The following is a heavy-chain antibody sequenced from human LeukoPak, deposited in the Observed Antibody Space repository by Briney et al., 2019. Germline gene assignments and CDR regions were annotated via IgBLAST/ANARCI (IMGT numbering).Heavy chain of an antibody. CDR2: INHSGST. CDR1: GGSFSGYY. CDR3: ARGGVLKDESSSWPFDY. D-gene: IGHD6-13*01. J-gene: IGHJ4*02. Sequence: SEILSLTCAVYGGSFSGYYWSWIRQPPGKGLEWIGEINHSGSTNYNPSLKSRVTISVDTSKNQFSLRLSSVTAADTAVYYCARGGVLKDESSSWPFDYWGQGTLVTVSS. V-gene: IGHV4-34*01.